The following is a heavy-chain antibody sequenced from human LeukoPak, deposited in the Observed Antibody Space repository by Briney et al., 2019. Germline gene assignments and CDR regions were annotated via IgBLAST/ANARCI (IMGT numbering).Heavy chain of an antibody. CDR3: AREVGATRSYLDY. J-gene: IGHJ4*02. Sequence: GGSLRLSCAASGFTVSSNYMSWVRQAPGKGLEWVSVISNSAGSTYYVDSVKGRFTISRDNSKNTLYLQMNSLRAEDTAVYYCAREVGATRSYLDYWGQGTLVTVSS. CDR1: GFTVSSNY. V-gene: IGHV3-53*01. D-gene: IGHD1-26*01. CDR2: ISNSAGST.